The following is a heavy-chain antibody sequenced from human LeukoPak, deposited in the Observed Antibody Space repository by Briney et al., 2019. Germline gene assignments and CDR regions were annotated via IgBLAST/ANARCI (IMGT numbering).Heavy chain of an antibody. Sequence: ASVKVSCKISGCTFSSYDMRGVLQAPAQGLEWMGLINPNSGGTNYAQKFQGSVTMTRDTSISTAYMEFSSLRSDDTAVYYCARESHRDIVVVVALKWLDSWGQGTLVTVSS. CDR2: INPNSGGT. V-gene: IGHV1-2*02. D-gene: IGHD2-15*01. J-gene: IGHJ1*01. CDR3: ARESHRDIVVVVALKWLDS. CDR1: GCTFSSYD.